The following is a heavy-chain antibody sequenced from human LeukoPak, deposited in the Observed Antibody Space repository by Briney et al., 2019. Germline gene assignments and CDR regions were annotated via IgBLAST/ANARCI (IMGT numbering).Heavy chain of an antibody. J-gene: IGHJ4*02. CDR1: GNYW. D-gene: IGHD2/OR15-2a*01. Sequence: GGSLRLSCAASGNYWMHWVRQAPGKGLVWVSHINSDGSWTSYADSVKGRFTVSKDNAKNTVYLQMNNLRAEDTAVYYCVSFYEAYWGRGTLVTVSS. V-gene: IGHV3-74*01. CDR2: INSDGSWT. CDR3: VSFYEAY.